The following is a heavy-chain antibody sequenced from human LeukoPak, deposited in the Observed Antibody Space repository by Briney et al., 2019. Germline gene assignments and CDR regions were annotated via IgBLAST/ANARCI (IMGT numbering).Heavy chain of an antibody. V-gene: IGHV4-61*08. CDR3: ARGSGYSYGLQY. Sequence: SETLSLTCTVSGGSISSGGYFWSWIRQPPGKGLEWIGYIYYSGSTNYNPSLKSRVTISVDTSKNQFSLKLSSVTAADTAVYYCARGSGYSYGLQYWGQGTLVTVSS. D-gene: IGHD5-18*01. J-gene: IGHJ1*01. CDR1: GGSISSGGYF. CDR2: IYYSGST.